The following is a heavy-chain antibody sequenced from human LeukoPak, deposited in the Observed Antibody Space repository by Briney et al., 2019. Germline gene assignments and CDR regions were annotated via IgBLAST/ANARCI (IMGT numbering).Heavy chain of an antibody. Sequence: WASVKVSCKASGYTFSGYAIHWVRQAPGQRLEWMGWIDAGNGNTRYSQKFQGRVTITRDTSTSTAYIELRSLRSEDTAMYYCARGSTSDWPLDHWGQETLVTISS. D-gene: IGHD2-2*01. CDR2: IDAGNGNT. CDR3: ARGSTSDWPLDH. V-gene: IGHV1-3*01. CDR1: GYTFSGYA. J-gene: IGHJ4*02.